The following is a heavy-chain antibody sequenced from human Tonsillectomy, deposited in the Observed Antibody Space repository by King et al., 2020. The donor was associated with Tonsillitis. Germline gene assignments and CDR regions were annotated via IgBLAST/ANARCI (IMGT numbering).Heavy chain of an antibody. D-gene: IGHD5-12*01. J-gene: IGHJ4*02. Sequence: QLQESRPGLVKPSETLSLTCTVSGGSISSYYWSWIRQPPGKGLEWIGYIYYSGSTNYNPSLKSRVTISVDTSKNQFSLKLSSVTAADTAVYYCARGDSGYGVDYWGQGTLVTVSS. CDR1: GGSISSYY. V-gene: IGHV4-59*01. CDR3: ARGDSGYGVDY. CDR2: IYYSGST.